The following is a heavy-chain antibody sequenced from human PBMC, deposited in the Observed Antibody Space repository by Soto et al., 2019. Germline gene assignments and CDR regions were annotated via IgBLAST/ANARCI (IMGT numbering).Heavy chain of an antibody. Sequence: ASVKVSCNASGYTFTSYYMHWVRQAPGQGLEWMGIINPSGGSTSYAQKFQGRVTMTRDTSTSTVYMELSSLRSEDTAVYYCARVIEQQLVPNALDFDYWGQGTLVTVS. V-gene: IGHV1-46*01. J-gene: IGHJ4*02. CDR2: INPSGGST. CDR3: ARVIEQQLVPNALDFDY. CDR1: GYTFTSYY. D-gene: IGHD6-13*01.